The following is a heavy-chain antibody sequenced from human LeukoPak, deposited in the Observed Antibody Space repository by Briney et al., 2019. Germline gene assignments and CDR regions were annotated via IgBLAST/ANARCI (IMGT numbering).Heavy chain of an antibody. CDR3: ARRQGTVISPGGMDV. V-gene: IGHV5-51*01. CDR2: IYPGDSDT. J-gene: IGHJ6*02. CDR1: GYSSTSYW. D-gene: IGHD4-23*01. Sequence: GESLKISCKGSGYSSTSYWIAWVRQMPGKGLEWMGIIYPGDSDTRYSPSFQGQVTISADKSISTAYLQWSSLKASDTAMYYCARRQGTVISPGGMDVWGQGTTVTVSS.